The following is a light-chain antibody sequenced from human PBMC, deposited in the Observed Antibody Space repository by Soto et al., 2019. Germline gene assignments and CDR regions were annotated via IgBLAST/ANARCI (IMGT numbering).Light chain of an antibody. Sequence: EIVLTQSPGTLSLSPGDRVTLSCRASQSVNSNFLAWYQQKPGQAPRLLIYGASSRATGIPDTFSGSGSGTDFTLTISRLEPGDFAVYYCQQYGTSPWTFGQGTKVEIK. CDR3: QQYGTSPWT. V-gene: IGKV3-20*01. J-gene: IGKJ1*01. CDR2: GAS. CDR1: QSVNSNF.